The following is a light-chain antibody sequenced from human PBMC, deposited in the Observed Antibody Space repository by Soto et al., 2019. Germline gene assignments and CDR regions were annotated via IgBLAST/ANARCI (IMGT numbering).Light chain of an antibody. CDR1: QSVRSN. CDR2: GAS. J-gene: IGKJ1*01. Sequence: ETVMTQSPATLSVSPGERATLSCRASQSVRSNLAWYQQRPGHPPRLLIYGASSRATGIPARFSGGGSGTEFTLTITSLQSEDSAVYYCQQYGDWPPWTFGQGTKVEIK. CDR3: QQYGDWPPWT. V-gene: IGKV3-15*01.